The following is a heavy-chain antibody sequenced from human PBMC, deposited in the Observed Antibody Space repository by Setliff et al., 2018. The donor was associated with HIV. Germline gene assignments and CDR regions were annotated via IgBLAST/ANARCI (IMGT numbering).Heavy chain of an antibody. CDR1: GYIFIRYY. D-gene: IGHD2-2*01. CDR2: INPHTGVT. V-gene: IGHV1-2*02. J-gene: IGHJ6*02. Sequence: ASVKVSCKASGYIFIRYYIFWVRQAPGQGLEWMGNINPHTGVTRYAEKFQGRVTMTRDTSISTIYMELSRLRSDDTAVYYCARRRCSRTSCSAGDGEYYYGMDVWGPGTTGTVS. CDR3: ARRRCSRTSCSAGDGEYYYGMDV.